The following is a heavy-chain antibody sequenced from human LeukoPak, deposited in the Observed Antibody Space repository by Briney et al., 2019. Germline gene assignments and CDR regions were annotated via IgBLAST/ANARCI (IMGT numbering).Heavy chain of an antibody. CDR1: GYTFTSYA. V-gene: IGHV1-3*01. CDR3: ARVYSSSYQGTLGDY. Sequence: GASVTVSRKASGYTFTSYAMHWVRQAPGQRREWMGWINAGNGNTKYSQKFQGRATITRDTSASTAYMELSSLRSEDTAVYYCARVYSSSYQGTLGDYWGQGALVTVSS. D-gene: IGHD6-13*01. J-gene: IGHJ4*02. CDR2: INAGNGNT.